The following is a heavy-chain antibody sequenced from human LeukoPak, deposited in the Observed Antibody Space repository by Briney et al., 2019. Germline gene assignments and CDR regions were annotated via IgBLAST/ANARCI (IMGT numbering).Heavy chain of an antibody. CDR3: ARDWRGYSNSFDY. CDR2: ISSSSSTI. D-gene: IGHD4-11*01. Sequence: GGSLRLSCAASGFTFSSYSMNWVRQAPGKGLEWVSYISSSSSTIYYADSVKGRFTISRDSAKNSLYLQMNSPRAEDTAVYYCARDWRGYSNSFDYWGQGTLVTVSS. V-gene: IGHV3-48*01. J-gene: IGHJ4*02. CDR1: GFTFSSYS.